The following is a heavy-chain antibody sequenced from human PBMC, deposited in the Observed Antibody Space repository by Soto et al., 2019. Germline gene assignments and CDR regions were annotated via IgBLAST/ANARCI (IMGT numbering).Heavy chain of an antibody. CDR2: IWYDGSNK. J-gene: IGHJ3*01. V-gene: IGHV3-33*08. CDR1: GFTFSSYG. D-gene: IGHD7-27*01. Sequence: GGSLRLSCAASGFTFSSYGMHWVRQAPGKGLEWVAVIWYDGSNKYYADSVKGRFTISRDNSKNTLYLQMNSLRAEDTAVYYCARASTLGIGAFDFWGQGTMVTVSS. CDR3: ARASTLGIGAFDF.